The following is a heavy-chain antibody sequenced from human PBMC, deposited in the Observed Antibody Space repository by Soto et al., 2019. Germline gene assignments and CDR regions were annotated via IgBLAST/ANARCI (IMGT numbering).Heavy chain of an antibody. CDR1: GYTFTSYY. V-gene: IGHV1-46*01. CDR3: ARGLTTVIASYYYYGMDV. D-gene: IGHD4-4*01. Sequence: ASVKVSCKAFGYTFTSYYLHWVRQAPGQGLEWMGIINPSGGSTNYAQKFQGRVTMTRDTSTSTVYMELSSLRSEDTAVYYCARGLTTVIASYYYYGMDVWGQGTTVTVSS. CDR2: INPSGGST. J-gene: IGHJ6*02.